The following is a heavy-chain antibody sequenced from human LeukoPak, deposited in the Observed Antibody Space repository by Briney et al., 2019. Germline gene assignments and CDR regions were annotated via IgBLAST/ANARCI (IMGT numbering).Heavy chain of an antibody. CDR3: AHRRAPDYYGSGRYYVFDY. D-gene: IGHD3-10*01. Sequence: SGPTLVKPTQTLTLTCTFSGFSLSTSGVGVGWIRQPPGKALEWLALIYWNDDKRYSPSLKSRLTITKDTSKNQVVLTMTNMDPVDTATYYCAHRRAPDYYGSGRYYVFDYWGQGTLVTVSS. V-gene: IGHV2-5*01. CDR1: GFSLSTSGVG. CDR2: IYWNDDK. J-gene: IGHJ4*02.